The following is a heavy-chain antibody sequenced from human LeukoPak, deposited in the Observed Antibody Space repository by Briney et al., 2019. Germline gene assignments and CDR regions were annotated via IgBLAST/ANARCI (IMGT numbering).Heavy chain of an antibody. D-gene: IGHD3-22*01. V-gene: IGHV3-43*02. Sequence: QPGGSLRLSCAASGFTFDDYAMHWVRQAPGKGLEWASLISGDGRSTYFADSVKGRFTISRDNSKNSLYLQMNSLRTEDTALYYCAKVYRYYDSSCQHWGQGTLVTVSS. J-gene: IGHJ1*01. CDR1: GFTFDDYA. CDR2: ISGDGRST. CDR3: AKVYRYYDSSCQH.